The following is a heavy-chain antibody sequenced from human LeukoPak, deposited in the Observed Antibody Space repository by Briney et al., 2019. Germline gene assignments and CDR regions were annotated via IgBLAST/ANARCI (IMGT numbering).Heavy chain of an antibody. D-gene: IGHD3-10*01. Sequence: PSETLSLTCTVSGGSMSPYYWSWIRQTPGKGLEWIGYTFTSGGTNYNPSLKSRVTMSVDTSKNQFSLKLSSVTAADTAVYYCVLMVRDGYYGMDVWGQGTTVTVSS. J-gene: IGHJ6*02. V-gene: IGHV4-4*09. CDR3: VLMVRDGYYGMDV. CDR2: TFTSGGT. CDR1: GGSMSPYY.